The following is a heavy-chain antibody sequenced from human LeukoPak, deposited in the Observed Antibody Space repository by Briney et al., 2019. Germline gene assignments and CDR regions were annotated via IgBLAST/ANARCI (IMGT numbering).Heavy chain of an antibody. V-gene: IGHV4-30-4*01. J-gene: IGHJ4*02. CDR3: ARDLGYYGSGSYFDY. Sequence: SQTLSLTCTVSGGSICSGDYYWSWIRQPPGEGLEWIGYIYYSGSTYYNPSLKSRVTISVDTSKNQFSLKLSSVTAADTAVYYCARDLGYYGSGSYFDYWGQGTLVSVSS. CDR2: IYYSGST. CDR1: GGSICSGDYY. D-gene: IGHD3-10*01.